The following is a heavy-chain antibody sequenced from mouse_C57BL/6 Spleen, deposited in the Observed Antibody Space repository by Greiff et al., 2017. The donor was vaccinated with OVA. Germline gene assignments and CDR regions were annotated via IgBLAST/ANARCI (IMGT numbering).Heavy chain of an antibody. CDR3: ARGGSYFDY. J-gene: IGHJ2*01. CDR1: GYSFTGYY. Sequence: EVQLQQSGAELVRPGASVKISCKASGYSFTGYYMNWVKQSPEKSLEWIGEINPSTGGTTYNQKFKAKATLTVDKSSSTAYMQLKSLTSEDSAVYYCARGGSYFDYWGQGTTLTVSS. CDR2: INPSTGGT. V-gene: IGHV1-42*01.